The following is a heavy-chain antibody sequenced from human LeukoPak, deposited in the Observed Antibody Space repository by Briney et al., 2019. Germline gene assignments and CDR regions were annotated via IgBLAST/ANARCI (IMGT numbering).Heavy chain of an antibody. D-gene: IGHD3-22*01. CDR3: AKIYYYDSSGYYVPSSHFDY. CDR2: ISGSGGST. Sequence: PGGSLRLSCAASGFTFSSYAMSWVRQAPGKGLEWVSAISGSGGSTYYADSVKGRFTISRDNSKNTLYLQMNSLRAEDTAVYYCAKIYYYDSSGYYVPSSHFDYWGQGTLVTVSS. CDR1: GFTFSSYA. V-gene: IGHV3-23*01. J-gene: IGHJ4*02.